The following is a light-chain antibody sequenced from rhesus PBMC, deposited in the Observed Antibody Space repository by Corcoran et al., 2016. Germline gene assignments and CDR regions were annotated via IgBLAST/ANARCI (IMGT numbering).Light chain of an antibody. Sequence: DIQMSQSPSSLSASVGDRVTITCRARQCISSYLIWYQQKPGKAPKPLIYYANILASGVPSMVSGSGSGTAYTLTISGLQPKDCATYYCQQGYSTPWTFGQGTKVEIK. CDR3: QQGYSTPWT. V-gene: IGKV1-32*03. J-gene: IGKJ1*01. CDR1: QCISSY. CDR2: YAN.